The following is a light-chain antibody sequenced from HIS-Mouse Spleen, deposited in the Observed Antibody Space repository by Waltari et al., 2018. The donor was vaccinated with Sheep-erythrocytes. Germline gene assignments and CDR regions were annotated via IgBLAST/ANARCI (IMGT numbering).Light chain of an antibody. CDR2: DAP. CDR3: QQRSNWYT. CDR1: QSVSSY. Sequence: EIVFTQSPATLSFSQGERATLSCRASQSVSSYLAWYQQKPGKAPRLLIYDAPNRATGIPARFSGSGSGTDFTLTISSLESEDFAVYYCQQRSNWYTFGQGTKLEIK. V-gene: IGKV3-11*01. J-gene: IGKJ2*01.